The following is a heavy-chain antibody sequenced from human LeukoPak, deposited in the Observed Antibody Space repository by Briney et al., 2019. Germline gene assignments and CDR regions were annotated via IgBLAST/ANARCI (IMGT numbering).Heavy chain of an antibody. CDR1: GFTFSSYA. V-gene: IGHV3-23*01. CDR2: ISGSGGST. D-gene: IGHD3-10*01. CDR3: AKIPNYYGSGSYYPHFDY. J-gene: IGHJ4*02. Sequence: GGSLRLSCAASGFTFSSYAMSWVRQAPGKGLEWVSAISGSGGSTYYADSVKGRFTISRDNSKNTLYLQMNSLRAEDTAVYCCAKIPNYYGSGSYYPHFDYWGQGTLVTVSS.